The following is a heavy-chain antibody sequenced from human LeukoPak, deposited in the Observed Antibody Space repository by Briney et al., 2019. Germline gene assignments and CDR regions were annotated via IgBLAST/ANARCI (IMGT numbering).Heavy chain of an antibody. CDR1: GGSISSYY. CDR3: ARDRGDYIRTGTQFDY. V-gene: IGHV4-4*07. D-gene: IGHD1-14*01. Sequence: SETLSLTCTVSGGSISSYYWSWIRQPAGRGLEWIGHIYSTGTTNYNPSLKSRVTMSVDTSKDQFSLKLTAVTAADTAVYYCARDRGDYIRTGTQFDYWGQGALVTVSS. CDR2: IYSTGTT. J-gene: IGHJ4*02.